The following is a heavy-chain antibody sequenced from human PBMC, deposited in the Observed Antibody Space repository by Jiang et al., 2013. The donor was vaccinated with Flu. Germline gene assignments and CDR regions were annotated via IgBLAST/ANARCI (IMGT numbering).Heavy chain of an antibody. D-gene: IGHD5-12*01. CDR3: AKELGATIEAEPLFDY. CDR2: ISYDGSNK. Sequence: QLVESGGGVVQPGRSLRLSCAASGFTFSSYGMHWVRQAPGKGLEWVAVISYDGSNKYYADSVKGRFTISRDNSKNTLYLQMNSLRAEDTAVYYCAKELGATIEAEPLFDYWGQGTLVTVSS. V-gene: IGHV3-30*18. J-gene: IGHJ4*02. CDR1: GFTFSSYG.